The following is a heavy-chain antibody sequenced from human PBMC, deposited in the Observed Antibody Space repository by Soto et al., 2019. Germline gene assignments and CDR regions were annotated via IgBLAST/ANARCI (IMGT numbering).Heavy chain of an antibody. V-gene: IGHV4-31*03. D-gene: IGHD1-26*01. CDR2: IYYTGIT. CDR1: GGSVSSGGYY. Sequence: QVQLQESGPGLVKPSQTLSLTCNVSGGSVSSGGYYWSWIRQHPGKGLEWIGYIYYTGITYYNPSLQRRVTISLGTSKNLFSLTLTSVAAADTAIYYCASEPTVPSGFDSWGQGTLVTVSS. CDR3: ASEPTVPSGFDS. J-gene: IGHJ4*02.